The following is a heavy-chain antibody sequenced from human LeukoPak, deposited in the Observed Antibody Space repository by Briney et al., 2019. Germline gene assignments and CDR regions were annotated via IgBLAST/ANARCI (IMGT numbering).Heavy chain of an antibody. CDR2: VNHSGST. V-gene: IGHV4-34*01. Sequence: SETLSLTCAAYGVSFSGYYWSWIRQPPGKGLEWIGEVNHSGSTNQNPSLQSRVTISADTSKKQFSLKVTSVTAADTAMYYCARVEGNTSGSRNFWYFDLWGRGTLVTVSS. J-gene: IGHJ2*01. CDR3: ARVEGNTSGSRNFWYFDL. D-gene: IGHD3-10*01. CDR1: GVSFSGYY.